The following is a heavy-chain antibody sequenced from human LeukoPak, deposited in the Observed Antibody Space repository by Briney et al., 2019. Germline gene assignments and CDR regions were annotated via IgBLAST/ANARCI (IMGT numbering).Heavy chain of an antibody. CDR2: INLDGSWT. Sequence: GGSLRLSCAASGFSFGDYAMHWVRQAPGKGLEWVSRINLDGSWTGYADSVKGRFTFSKDDAKNTVYLQMNSLRAEDTAVYYCARDFPGTEDAFDVWGQGTMVTVSS. J-gene: IGHJ3*01. CDR3: ARDFPGTEDAFDV. V-gene: IGHV3-74*01. CDR1: GFSFGDYA.